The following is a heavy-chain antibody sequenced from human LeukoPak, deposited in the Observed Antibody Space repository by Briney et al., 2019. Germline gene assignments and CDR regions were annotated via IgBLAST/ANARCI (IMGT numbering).Heavy chain of an antibody. D-gene: IGHD5-18*01. CDR2: IYYSGST. J-gene: IGHJ4*02. Sequence: PSETLSLTCTVSGGSISSSSYYWGWIRQPPGKGLEWIGSIYYSGSTYYNPSLKSRVTISVDTSKNQFSLKLSSVTAADTAVYYCAKDFGNTAMGSFDYWGQGTLVTVSS. CDR3: AKDFGNTAMGSFDY. V-gene: IGHV4-39*02. CDR1: GGSISSSSYY.